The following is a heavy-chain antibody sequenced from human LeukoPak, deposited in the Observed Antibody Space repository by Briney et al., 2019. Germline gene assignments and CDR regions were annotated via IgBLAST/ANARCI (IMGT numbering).Heavy chain of an antibody. CDR1: GYSINSGYY. Sequence: PSETLSLTCAVSGYSINSGYYWGWIRQPPGKGLEWIGSFYHSGSTYYNPSLKSRVTISVDTSRNQFSLKLTSVTAADTAVYYCARLGGSGTNYYFDYWGQGTLVTVSS. V-gene: IGHV4-38-2*01. CDR2: FYHSGST. J-gene: IGHJ4*02. D-gene: IGHD3-16*01. CDR3: ARLGGSGTNYYFDY.